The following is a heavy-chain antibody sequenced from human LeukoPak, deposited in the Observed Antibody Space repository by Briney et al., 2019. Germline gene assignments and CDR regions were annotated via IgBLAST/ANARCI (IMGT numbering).Heavy chain of an antibody. V-gene: IGHV3-23*01. J-gene: IGHJ6*03. CDR1: GFTFSSYA. CDR2: ISGSGGST. Sequence: GGSLRLSYAASGFTFSSYAMSWVRQAPGKGLEWVSTISGSGGSTYYADSVKGRFTISRDNAKNSLYLQMNSLRAEDTAVYYCARDGHGDFWRARRTYYMDVWGKGTTVTVSS. D-gene: IGHD3-3*01. CDR3: ARDGHGDFWRARRTYYMDV.